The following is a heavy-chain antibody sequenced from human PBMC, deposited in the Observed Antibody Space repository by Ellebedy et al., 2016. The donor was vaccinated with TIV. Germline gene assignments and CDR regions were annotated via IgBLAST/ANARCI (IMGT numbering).Heavy chain of an antibody. Sequence: GESLKISCAASGFTLSSSAMSWVRQAPGKGLEWVSLITDSADSDSGGDTYCADSVRGRFTISRDNSKNTVYLQMNSLRAEDTAVYYCAKRRAYYFDYWGQGTLVTVSS. V-gene: IGHV3-23*01. CDR1: GFTLSSSA. D-gene: IGHD3-16*01. J-gene: IGHJ4*02. CDR3: AKRRAYYFDY. CDR2: DSDSGGDT.